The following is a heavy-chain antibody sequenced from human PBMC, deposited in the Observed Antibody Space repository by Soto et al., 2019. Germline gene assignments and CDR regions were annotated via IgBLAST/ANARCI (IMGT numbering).Heavy chain of an antibody. Sequence: GGSLRLSCAASGFTFSSYAMSWVRQAPGKGLEWVSSINRNDGSTYYADSVKGRFTISRDNSKNTLSLQMNSLRAEDTAVYYCAKNYYLDYWGQGTLVTVSS. CDR3: AKNYYLDY. CDR1: GFTFSSYA. J-gene: IGHJ4*02. CDR2: INRNDGST. V-gene: IGHV3-23*01.